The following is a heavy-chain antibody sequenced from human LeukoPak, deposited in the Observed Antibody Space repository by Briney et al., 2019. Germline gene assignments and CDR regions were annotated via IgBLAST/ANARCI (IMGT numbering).Heavy chain of an antibody. CDR3: ARDGGRMTMDY. D-gene: IGHD4/OR15-4a*01. CDR2: IKQDGSDM. J-gene: IGHJ4*02. Sequence: GGSRRHACAASGFTFSTYWMSWVRQAPGKGLEWVANIKQDGSDMYYVDSVRGRFTISRDNAKNSLFLQMDSLRVEDTAMYYCARDGGRMTMDYWGQGALVTVSS. V-gene: IGHV3-7*03. CDR1: GFTFSTYW.